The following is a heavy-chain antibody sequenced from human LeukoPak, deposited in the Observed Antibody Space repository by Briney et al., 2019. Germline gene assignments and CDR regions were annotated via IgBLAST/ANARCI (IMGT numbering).Heavy chain of an antibody. Sequence: GGSLRLSCAASGFTFNSYAMSWVRQAPGKGLEWVSAISVSGGSTYYADSVKGRFTISRDNSKNSLYLQMNSLRAEDTALYYCARGGSYGGYHSYWGQGTLVTVSS. CDR3: ARGGSYGGYHSY. V-gene: IGHV3-23*01. J-gene: IGHJ4*02. CDR2: ISVSGGST. CDR1: GFTFNSYA. D-gene: IGHD4-23*01.